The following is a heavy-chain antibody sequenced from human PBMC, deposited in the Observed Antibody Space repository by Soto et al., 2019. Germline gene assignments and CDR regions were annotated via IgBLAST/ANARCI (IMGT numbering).Heavy chain of an antibody. V-gene: IGHV3-13*01. D-gene: IGHD2-15*01. Sequence: EVQLVESGGGLVQPGGSLRLSCAASGFTFSSYDMHWVRQATGKGLEWVSAIGTAGDTYYPGSVKGRFTISRENAKNSLYLQMNSLRAGDTAVYYCARGGSYCSGGSCYSRATFDYWGQGTLVTVSS. CDR3: ARGGSYCSGGSCYSRATFDY. CDR2: IGTAGDT. J-gene: IGHJ4*02. CDR1: GFTFSSYD.